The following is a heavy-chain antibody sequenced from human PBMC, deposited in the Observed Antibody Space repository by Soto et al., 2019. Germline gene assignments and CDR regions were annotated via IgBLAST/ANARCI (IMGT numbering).Heavy chain of an antibody. J-gene: IGHJ4*02. Sequence: SVKVSCKASGFTFTSSAVQWVRQARGQRLEWIGWIVVGSGNTNYAQKFQERVTITRDMSTSTAYMELSSLRSEDTAVYYCAADPPRDRPPSFYYWGQGTLVTVSS. V-gene: IGHV1-58*01. CDR1: GFTFTSSA. CDR3: AADPPRDRPPSFYY. CDR2: IVVGSGNT.